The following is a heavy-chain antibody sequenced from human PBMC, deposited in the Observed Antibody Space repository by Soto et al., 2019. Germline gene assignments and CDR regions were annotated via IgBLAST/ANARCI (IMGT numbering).Heavy chain of an antibody. CDR3: ARETRLLWFGELSDYYYYMDV. D-gene: IGHD3-10*01. CDR2: INAGNGNT. J-gene: IGHJ6*03. Sequence: ASVKVSCKASGYTFTSYAMHWVRQAPGQRLEWMGWINAGNGNTKYSRKFQGRVTITRDTSASTAYMELSSLRSEDTAVYYCARETRLLWFGELSDYYYYMDVWGKGTTVTVSS. CDR1: GYTFTSYA. V-gene: IGHV1-3*01.